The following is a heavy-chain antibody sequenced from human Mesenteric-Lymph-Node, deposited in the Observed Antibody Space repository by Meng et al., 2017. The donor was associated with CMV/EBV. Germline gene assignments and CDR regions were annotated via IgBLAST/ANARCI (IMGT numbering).Heavy chain of an antibody. CDR3: ATLGYCSSTSCRFSYGMDV. V-gene: IGHV3-11*04. CDR2: ISSSGSTI. D-gene: IGHD2-2*01. CDR1: GFTFSDYY. J-gene: IGHJ6*02. Sequence: GGSLRLSCAASGFTFSDYYMSWIRQAPGKGLEWVSYISSSGSTIYYADSVRGRFTISRDNAKNSLYLQMNSLRAEDTAVYYCATLGYCSSTSCRFSYGMDVWGQGTTVTVSS.